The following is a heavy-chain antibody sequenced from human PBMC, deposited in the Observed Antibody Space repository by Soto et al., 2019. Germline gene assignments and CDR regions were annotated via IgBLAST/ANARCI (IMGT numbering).Heavy chain of an antibody. CDR2: ISGSGGST. Sequence: GGSLRLSCAASGFTFSSYAMSWVRQAPGKGLEWVSAISGSGGSTYYADSVKGRFTISRDNSKNTLYLQMNSLRAEDTAVYYCAKGPAALRFLEWLLFSYWGQGTLVTVSS. CDR1: GFTFSSYA. J-gene: IGHJ4*02. CDR3: AKGPAALRFLEWLLFSY. V-gene: IGHV3-23*01. D-gene: IGHD3-3*01.